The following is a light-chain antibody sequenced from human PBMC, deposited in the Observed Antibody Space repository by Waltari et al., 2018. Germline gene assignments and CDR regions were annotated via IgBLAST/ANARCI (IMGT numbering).Light chain of an antibody. CDR3: SSYTTSSAPGV. CDR1: GSDVGAYDF. V-gene: IGLV2-14*01. CDR2: EVS. Sequence: QSALTQPASVSGSPGQSITIPCSGTGSDVGAYDFVSWYQQHPGKAPHLIIYEVSNRPSGISNRFSASKSGNTASLTISRLQAEDEADYYCSSYTTSSAPGVFGTGTRVTVL. J-gene: IGLJ1*01.